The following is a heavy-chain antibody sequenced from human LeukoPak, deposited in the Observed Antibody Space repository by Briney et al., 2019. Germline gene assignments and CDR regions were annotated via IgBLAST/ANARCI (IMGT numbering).Heavy chain of an antibody. V-gene: IGHV4-39*01. D-gene: IGHD3-3*01. J-gene: IGHJ6*03. CDR3: ARTSYDFWSGYYNSYYYYYMDV. CDR2: IYYSGST. CDR1: GGSISSSSYY. Sequence: SETLSLTCTVSGGSISSSSYYWGWIRQPPGKGLEWIGSIYYSGSTYYNPFLKSRVTISVDTSKNQFSLKLSSVTAADTAVYYCARTSYDFWSGYYNSYYYYYMDVWGKGTTVTVSS.